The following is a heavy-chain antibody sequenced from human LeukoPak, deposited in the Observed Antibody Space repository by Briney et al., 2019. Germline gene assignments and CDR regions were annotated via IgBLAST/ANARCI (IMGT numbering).Heavy chain of an antibody. D-gene: IGHD2-15*01. Sequence: GGSLRLSCAASGFTFSSYGMHWVRQAPGKGLEWVSSISSSSSYIYYADSVKGRFTISRDNAKNSLHLQMNSLRAEDTAVYYCARETGSQYCSGGSCYSFNYYFDYWGQGTLVTVSS. CDR3: ARETGSQYCSGGSCYSFNYYFDY. CDR2: ISSSSSYI. J-gene: IGHJ4*02. V-gene: IGHV3-21*01. CDR1: GFTFSSYG.